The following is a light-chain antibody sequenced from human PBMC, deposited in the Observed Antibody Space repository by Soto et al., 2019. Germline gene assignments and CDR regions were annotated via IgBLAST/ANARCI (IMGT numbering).Light chain of an antibody. J-gene: IGKJ3*01. V-gene: IGKV3-20*01. CDR1: QSVSSNY. CDR3: QQYCSSPFT. Sequence: EIVLTQSPGTLSLSPGERATLSCRASQSVSSNYLTWYQQKPGQGPRLLIYGASSRATGIADRFSGSGSGTDFTLTISRLEPEDFAVYYCQQYCSSPFTFGPGPKVDIK. CDR2: GAS.